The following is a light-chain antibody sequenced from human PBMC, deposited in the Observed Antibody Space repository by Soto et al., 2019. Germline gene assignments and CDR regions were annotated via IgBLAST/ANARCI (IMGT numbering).Light chain of an antibody. V-gene: IGLV2-14*01. CDR2: EVS. CDR1: SSDVGNYKY. Sequence: QSALTQTASVSGSPGQSITISCTGTSSDVGNYKYVSWYQQHPGKAPKLMIYEVSNRPSGVSNRFSGSKSGNTASLTISGLHAEDETDYYCFSYTSSGTYVFGTGTKVTFL. CDR3: FSYTSSGTYV. J-gene: IGLJ1*01.